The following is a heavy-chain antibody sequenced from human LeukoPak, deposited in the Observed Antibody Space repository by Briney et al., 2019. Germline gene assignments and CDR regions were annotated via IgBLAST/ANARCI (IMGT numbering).Heavy chain of an antibody. D-gene: IGHD2-15*01. CDR1: GGSISSGGYS. J-gene: IGHJ4*02. V-gene: IGHV4-61*08. Sequence: PSQTLSLTCAVSGGSISSGGYSWRWIRQPPGKGLEWIGYIYYSGSTNYNPSLKSRVTISVDQSKNQFSLKLTSMTAADTAVYYCARGGSNFDYWGQGTLVTVSS. CDR2: IYYSGST. CDR3: ARGGSNFDY.